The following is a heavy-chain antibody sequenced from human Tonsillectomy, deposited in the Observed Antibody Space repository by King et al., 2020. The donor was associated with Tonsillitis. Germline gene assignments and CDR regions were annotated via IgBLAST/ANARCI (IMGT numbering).Heavy chain of an antibody. D-gene: IGHD4-17*01. J-gene: IGHJ2*01. CDR2: MYYSGST. V-gene: IGHV4-59*01. CDR1: DDSISIYY. CDR3: AGYGDGWYFDF. Sequence: VQLQESGPGLVKPSETLSLTCSVSDDSISIYYWSWIRPPPGKGLEWIGYMYYSGSTNCNPSLKSRVTISVDTSKNHFSLKLSSVTAADTAVYYCAGYGDGWYFDFWGRGTLVTVSS.